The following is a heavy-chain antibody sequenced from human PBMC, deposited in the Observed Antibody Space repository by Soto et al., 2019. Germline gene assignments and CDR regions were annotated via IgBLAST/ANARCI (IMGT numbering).Heavy chain of an antibody. J-gene: IGHJ4*02. CDR2: ISLDGSNK. CDR1: GFTFSRYG. D-gene: IGHD1-1*01. CDR3: ATGTYFDY. Sequence: QVQLVESGGAVVQPGRSLRLSCAASGFTFSRYGMHWVRQAPGKGLEWVAVISLDGSNKDYVNSVKGRFTISRDNSKNTLYLQMNRLRAEEAAVYYCATGTYFDYWGQGTLVTVSS. V-gene: IGHV3-30*03.